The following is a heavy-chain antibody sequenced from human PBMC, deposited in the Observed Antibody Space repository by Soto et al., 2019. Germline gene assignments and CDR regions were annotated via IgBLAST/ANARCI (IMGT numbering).Heavy chain of an antibody. CDR3: ARDTPPTDY. J-gene: IGHJ4*02. V-gene: IGHV1-18*01. CDR2: ISAYNTKT. CDR1: GYTFTSYH. Sequence: QVQLVQSGAEVKKPGASVKVSCKTSGYTFTSYHISWVRQAPGQGLEWMGWISAYNTKTKYAQKFQGRVTMTTDTLTSTAYMELRSLRSDDTAVYYCARDTPPTDYWGQGTLVTVSS.